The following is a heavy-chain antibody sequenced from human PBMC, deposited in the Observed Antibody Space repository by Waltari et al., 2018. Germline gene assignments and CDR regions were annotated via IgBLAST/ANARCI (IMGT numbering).Heavy chain of an antibody. CDR3: AKVVKYPDAFDI. CDR2: IRYDGSNK. CDR1: GFTFSSYR. J-gene: IGHJ3*02. D-gene: IGHD2-2*01. Sequence: QVQLVESGGGVVQPGGSLRPPCAAAGFTFSSYRLHWVRQAPGKGLEWVAFIRYDGSNKYYADSVKGRFTISRDNSKNTLYLQMNSLRAEDTAVYYCAKVVKYPDAFDIWGQGTMVTVSS. V-gene: IGHV3-30*02.